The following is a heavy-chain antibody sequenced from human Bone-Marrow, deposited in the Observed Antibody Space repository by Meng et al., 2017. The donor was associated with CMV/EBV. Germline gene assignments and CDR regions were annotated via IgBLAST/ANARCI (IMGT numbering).Heavy chain of an antibody. CDR1: GYTFTGHF. Sequence: ASVKVSCKASGYTFTGHFMHWVRQAPGQGLEWMGWIHPNTGGTNYAQNFQGRVTMTRDTSISTAYMELSRLRSDDTAVYYCARDLRKGLRRGSYDYFDYWGQGTLVTVSS. CDR3: ARDLRKGLRRGSYDYFDY. V-gene: IGHV1-2*02. D-gene: IGHD1-26*01. J-gene: IGHJ4*02. CDR2: IHPNTGGT.